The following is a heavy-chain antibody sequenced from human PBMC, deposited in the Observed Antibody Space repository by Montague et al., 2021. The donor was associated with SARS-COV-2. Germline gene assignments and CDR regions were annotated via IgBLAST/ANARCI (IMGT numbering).Heavy chain of an antibody. Sequence: SETLSLTCGVSGGSFSGYHWSWIRQPPRAGLEWIGEINQSGNTNYNPSLKSRVPISVATSKNRLSLKVTSVAAADTAVYYCARMGAEKGIPGFGEYNWFDPWGQGTLVTVSS. J-gene: IGHJ5*02. V-gene: IGHV4-34*01. CDR3: ARMGAEKGIPGFGEYNWFDP. CDR1: GGSFSGYH. D-gene: IGHD3-10*01. CDR2: INQSGNT.